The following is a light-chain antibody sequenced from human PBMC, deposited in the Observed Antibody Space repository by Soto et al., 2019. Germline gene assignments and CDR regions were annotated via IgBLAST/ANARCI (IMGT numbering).Light chain of an antibody. Sequence: QSALTQPPSASGSPVQSVTISCTGTSSDVGGYNYVSWYQQHPGKAPKLMIYEVSKRPSGVPDRFSGSKSDNTASLTVSGLQAEDEADYYCSSYAGSNNLIFGGGTKLTVL. V-gene: IGLV2-8*01. J-gene: IGLJ2*01. CDR3: SSYAGSNNLI. CDR2: EVS. CDR1: SSDVGGYNY.